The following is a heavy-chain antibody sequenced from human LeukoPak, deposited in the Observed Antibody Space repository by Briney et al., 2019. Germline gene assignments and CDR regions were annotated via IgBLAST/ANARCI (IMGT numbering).Heavy chain of an antibody. J-gene: IGHJ5*02. CDR3: AHPTEYSSSWYGNWFDP. CDR1: GFTFSSYA. Sequence: GGSLRLSCAASGFTFSSYAMSWVRQAPGKGLEWVSSISSTGGTTYYADSVKGRFTISRDNSKNTLYLQMNSLRAEDTAVYYCAHPTEYSSSWYGNWFDPWGQGTLVTVSS. D-gene: IGHD6-13*01. V-gene: IGHV3-23*01. CDR2: ISSTGGTT.